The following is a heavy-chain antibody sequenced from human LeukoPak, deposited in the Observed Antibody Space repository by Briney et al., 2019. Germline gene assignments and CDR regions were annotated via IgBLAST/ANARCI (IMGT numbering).Heavy chain of an antibody. J-gene: IGHJ3*02. CDR2: ISRNSGSI. CDR1: GFTFDDYA. V-gene: IGHV3-9*01. Sequence: GGSLRLSCAASGFTFDDYAMHWVRQAPGKGLEWVSGISRNSGSIGYADSVKGRFTISRDNAKNSLYLQMNSLRAEDTALYYCAKDIVATPYAFDIWGQGTMVTVSS. D-gene: IGHD5-12*01. CDR3: AKDIVATPYAFDI.